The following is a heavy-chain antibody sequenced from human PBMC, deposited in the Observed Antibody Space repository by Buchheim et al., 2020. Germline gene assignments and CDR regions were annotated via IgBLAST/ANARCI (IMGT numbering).Heavy chain of an antibody. D-gene: IGHD1-26*01. CDR1: GFTVSSYG. CDR3: AKDDGGIVDATYYYYAMGV. V-gene: IGHV3-30*18. CDR2: ISYNGNSK. Sequence: QVQLVESGGGVVQPGRSLRLSCAASGFTVSSYGIHWVRQAPGKGLEWVALISYNGNSKYYADSVKGRFTVSRDNSKNTLFLQMNGLRPEDTAVYYCAKDDGGIVDATYYYYAMGVWGQGTT. J-gene: IGHJ6*02.